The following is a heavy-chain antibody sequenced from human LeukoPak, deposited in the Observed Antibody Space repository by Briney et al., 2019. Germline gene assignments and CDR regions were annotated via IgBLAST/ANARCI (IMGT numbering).Heavy chain of an antibody. D-gene: IGHD3-3*01. CDR1: GYTFTSYY. V-gene: IGHV1-18*04. CDR2: ISAYNGNT. CDR3: ARDSLEYYFDY. Sequence: ASVKVSCKASGYTFTSYYMHWVRQAPGQGLEWMGWISAYNGNTNYAQKLQGRVTMTTDTSTSTAYMELRSLRSDDTAVYYCARDSLEYYFDYWGQGTLVTVSS. J-gene: IGHJ4*02.